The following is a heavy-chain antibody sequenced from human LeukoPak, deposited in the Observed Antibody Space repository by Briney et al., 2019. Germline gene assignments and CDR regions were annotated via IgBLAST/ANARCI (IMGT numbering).Heavy chain of an antibody. V-gene: IGHV3-30*02. CDR1: GFTFSSYG. CDR2: IRYDGSNK. D-gene: IGHD3-10*01. J-gene: IGHJ4*02. Sequence: GGSLRLSCAASGFTFSSYGMHWVRQAPGKGLEWVAFIRYDGSNKYYADSVKGRFTISRDTAKNSLYLQMNSLRAEDTAAYYCARMYYYGSGSYYNRHFDCWGQGTLVTVSS. CDR3: ARMYYYGSGSYYNRHFDC.